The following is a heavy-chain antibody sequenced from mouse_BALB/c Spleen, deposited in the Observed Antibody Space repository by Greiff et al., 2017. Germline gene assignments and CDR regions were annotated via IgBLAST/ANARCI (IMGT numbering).Heavy chain of an antibody. CDR1: GFTFSSFG. D-gene: IGHD2-1*01. J-gene: IGHJ4*01. CDR3: ASFYYGNYYAMDY. V-gene: IGHV5-17*02. CDR2: ISSGSSTI. Sequence: EVQLVESGGGLVQPGGSRKLSCAASGFTFSSFGMHWVRQAPEKGLEWVAYISSGSSTIYYADTVKGRFTISRDNPKNTLFLQMTSLRSEDTAMYYCASFYYGNYYAMDYWGQGTSVTVSS.